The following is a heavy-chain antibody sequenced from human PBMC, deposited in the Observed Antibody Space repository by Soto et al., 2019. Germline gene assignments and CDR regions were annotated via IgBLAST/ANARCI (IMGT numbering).Heavy chain of an antibody. CDR1: GFSFDHYY. CDR3: AREAQSFDYAFDV. D-gene: IGHD3-9*01. CDR2: ISSSGSTI. J-gene: IGHJ3*01. V-gene: IGHV3-11*01. Sequence: QVQLVESGGGLVKPGGSLRLSCAASGFSFDHYYMTWIRQAPGKGLEWVSYISSSGSTIYYADSVKGRFTVSRDNAKNFLSLEMTSLRAEDTAVYYCAREAQSFDYAFDVWGQGTMVAVSS.